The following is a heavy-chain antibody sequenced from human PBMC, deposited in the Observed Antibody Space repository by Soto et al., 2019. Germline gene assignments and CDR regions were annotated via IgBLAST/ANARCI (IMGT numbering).Heavy chain of an antibody. Sequence: SETLSLTCTVSGGSISSSSYYWGWIRQPPGKGLEWIGSIYYSGSTYYNPSLKSRVTISVDTSKNQFSLKLSSVTAADTAVYYCARMRNVEVVAATYYMDVWGKGTTVTVSS. D-gene: IGHD2-15*01. J-gene: IGHJ6*03. CDR2: IYYSGST. CDR3: ARMRNVEVVAATYYMDV. V-gene: IGHV4-39*01. CDR1: GGSISSSSYY.